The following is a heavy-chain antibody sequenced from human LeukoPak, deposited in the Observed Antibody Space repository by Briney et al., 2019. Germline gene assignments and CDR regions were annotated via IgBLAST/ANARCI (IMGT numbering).Heavy chain of an antibody. Sequence: SETLSLTCTVSGGSISSYYWSWVRQPPGKGLEWHGYIYYSGSTNYNPSLKSRVTISVDTSKNQFSLKLSSVTAADTAVYYCARHCSGGSCYDAFDIWGQGTMVPVSS. V-gene: IGHV4-59*01. CDR3: ARHCSGGSCYDAFDI. CDR1: GGSISSYY. J-gene: IGHJ3*02. D-gene: IGHD2-15*01. CDR2: IYYSGST.